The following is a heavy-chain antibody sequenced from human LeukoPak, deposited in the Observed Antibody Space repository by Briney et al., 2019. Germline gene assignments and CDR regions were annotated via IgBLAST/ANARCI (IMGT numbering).Heavy chain of an antibody. CDR3: ARDPLLWFGEAIDY. J-gene: IGHJ4*02. Sequence: EASVKVSCKASGYTFTSYGISWVRQAPGQGLEWMGWISAYNGNTNYAQKLQARVTMTTDTSTSTAYMELRSLRSDDTAVYYRARDPLLWFGEAIDYWGQGTLVTVSS. V-gene: IGHV1-18*01. D-gene: IGHD3-10*01. CDR1: GYTFTSYG. CDR2: ISAYNGNT.